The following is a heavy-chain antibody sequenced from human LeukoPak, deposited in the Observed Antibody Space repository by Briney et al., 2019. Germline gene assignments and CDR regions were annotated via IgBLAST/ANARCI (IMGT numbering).Heavy chain of an antibody. J-gene: IGHJ4*02. Sequence: GGSLRLSCAASGFTFSSYGMHWVRQAPGKRLEWVAFIRYDGSNKYYADSVKGRFTISRDNSKNTLYLQMNSLRAEDTAVYYCATGRAARLSPFDYWGQGTLVTVSS. V-gene: IGHV3-30*02. CDR2: IRYDGSNK. CDR3: ATGRAARLSPFDY. CDR1: GFTFSSYG. D-gene: IGHD6-6*01.